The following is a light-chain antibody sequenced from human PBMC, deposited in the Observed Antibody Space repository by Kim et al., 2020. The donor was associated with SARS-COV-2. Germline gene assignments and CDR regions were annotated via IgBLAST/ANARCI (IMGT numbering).Light chain of an antibody. CDR3: LQDYDFPWT. V-gene: IGKV1-6*01. Sequence: AAVGDTVTSTCRESQGIGRDLAWYKQKPGTAPTLLIFLTSKLHTGVPSRFSGSSSGADFTLTITSLQPEDFATYYCLQDYDFPWTFGQGTKVDIK. CDR1: QGIGRD. CDR2: LTS. J-gene: IGKJ1*01.